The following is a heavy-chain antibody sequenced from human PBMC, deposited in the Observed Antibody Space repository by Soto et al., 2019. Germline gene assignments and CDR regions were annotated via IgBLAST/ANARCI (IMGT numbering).Heavy chain of an antibody. CDR2: IYYSGQT. V-gene: IGHV4-39*01. J-gene: IGHJ5*02. CDR3: ARHGSS. Sequence: SETLSLTCSVSGVSISGSSYYWGWIRQPPGKGLEWIGSIYYSGQTYYNPSLKSRVTISVDRSKNQFSLNLTSVTTTDTAFYYCARHGSSWGQGTLVTVSS. CDR1: GVSISGSSYY.